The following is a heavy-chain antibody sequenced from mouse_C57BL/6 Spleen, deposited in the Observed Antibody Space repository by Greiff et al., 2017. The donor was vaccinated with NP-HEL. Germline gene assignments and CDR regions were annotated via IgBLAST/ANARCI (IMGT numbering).Heavy chain of an antibody. Sequence: VMLVESGAELVKPGASVKISCKASGYAFSSYWMNWVKQRPGKGLEWIGQIYPGDGDTNYNGKFKGKATLTADKSSSTAYMQLSSLTSEDSAVYFCARGITVVAPYFDYWGQGTTLTVSS. CDR3: ARGITVVAPYFDY. V-gene: IGHV1-80*01. J-gene: IGHJ2*01. CDR2: IYPGDGDT. D-gene: IGHD1-1*01. CDR1: GYAFSSYW.